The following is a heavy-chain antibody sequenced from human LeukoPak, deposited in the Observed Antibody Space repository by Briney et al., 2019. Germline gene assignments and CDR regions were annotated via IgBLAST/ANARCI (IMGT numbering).Heavy chain of an antibody. Sequence: GGSLRLSCAASGFTVSSNYMSWVRQAPGKGLEWVSVIYSGGSTYYADSVKGRFTISRHNSKNTLYLQMNSLRAEDTAVYYCARESGSGSYPFFDYWGQGTLVTVSS. CDR1: GFTVSSNY. CDR2: IYSGGST. J-gene: IGHJ4*02. D-gene: IGHD3-10*01. V-gene: IGHV3-53*04. CDR3: ARESGSGSYPFFDY.